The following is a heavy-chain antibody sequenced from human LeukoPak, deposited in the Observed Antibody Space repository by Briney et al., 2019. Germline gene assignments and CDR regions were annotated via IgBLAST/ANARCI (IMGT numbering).Heavy chain of an antibody. CDR1: GYTFTSYA. D-gene: IGHD2-2*01. V-gene: IGHV7-4-1*02. J-gene: IGHJ5*02. CDR2: INTNTGNP. CDR3: ARDRVVVPAAMRKRRAWFDP. Sequence: ASVTVSCKASGYTFTSYAMNWVRQAPGQGLEWMGWINTNTGNPTYAQGFTGRFVFSLDTSVSTAYLQISSLKAEDTAVYYCARDRVVVPAAMRKRRAWFDPWGQGTLVTVSS.